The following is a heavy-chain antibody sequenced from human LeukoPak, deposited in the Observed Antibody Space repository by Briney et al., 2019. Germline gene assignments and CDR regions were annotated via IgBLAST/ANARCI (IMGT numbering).Heavy chain of an antibody. V-gene: IGHV1-69*13. CDR1: GYTFTSYG. J-gene: IGHJ4*02. D-gene: IGHD4-23*01. CDR2: IIPIFGTA. Sequence: PVKVSCKASGYTFTSYGISWVRQAPGQGLEWMGGIIPIFGTANYAQKFQGRVTITADESTSTAYMELSSLRSEDTAVYYCARARFSSGYGGTLDYWGQGTLVTVSS. CDR3: ARARFSSGYGGTLDY.